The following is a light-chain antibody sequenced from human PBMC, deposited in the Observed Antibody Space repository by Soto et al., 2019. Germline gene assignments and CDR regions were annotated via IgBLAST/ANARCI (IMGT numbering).Light chain of an antibody. V-gene: IGLV2-14*01. CDR2: DVS. Sequence: QSVLTQPASVSGSPGQSITISCTGTSSDVGGYNYVSWYQQHPGKAPKLMIYDVSNRPSGVSNRFSGSMSGNTASLTISGVQAVYGAGYYCSSYTSSSSPVVFGGGTKLTVL. CDR3: SSYTSSSSPVV. CDR1: SSDVGGYNY. J-gene: IGLJ2*01.